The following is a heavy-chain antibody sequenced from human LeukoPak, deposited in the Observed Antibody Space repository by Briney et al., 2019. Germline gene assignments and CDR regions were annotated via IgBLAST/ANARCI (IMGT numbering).Heavy chain of an antibody. Sequence: SETLSLTCAVYGGSFSSYYWTWIRQPPGKGLEWIGEINHSGSTNYNPSLKSRVTISVDTSKNQFSLKLSSVTAADTAVYYCARVIAAAGTVIYYFDYWGQGTLVTVSS. V-gene: IGHV4-34*01. CDR1: GGSFSSYY. CDR2: INHSGST. D-gene: IGHD6-13*01. J-gene: IGHJ4*02. CDR3: ARVIAAAGTVIYYFDY.